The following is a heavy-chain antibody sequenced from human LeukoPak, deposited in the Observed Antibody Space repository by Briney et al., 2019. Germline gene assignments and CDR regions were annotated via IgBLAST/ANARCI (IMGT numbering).Heavy chain of an antibody. CDR1: GYTFNAYY. V-gene: IGHV1-2*02. CDR3: ARITEAGRSWCDT. J-gene: IGHJ5*02. Sequence: ASVKVSFTASGYTFNAYYIHWARQAPGQGLEWMGWINPKSGSTYYAQKFQGRVTMTRDTSITTANMELNNLKSDDTAIYYCARITEAGRSWCDTWGQGTLVIVSS. CDR2: INPKSGST. D-gene: IGHD6-13*01.